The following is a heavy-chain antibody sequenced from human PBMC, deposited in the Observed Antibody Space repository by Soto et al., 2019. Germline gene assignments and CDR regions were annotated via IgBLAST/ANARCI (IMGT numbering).Heavy chain of an antibody. Sequence: SETLSLTCDVSGGSFTGYYWSWIRQPPGKGLEWIGEINHSVFTNYNPSLTGRVTISLDTSKSQFSLKLSSLTAADTAFYFCARGDGRFDHWGQGTMVTVSS. CDR2: INHSVFT. CDR1: GGSFTGYY. J-gene: IGHJ4*02. V-gene: IGHV4-34*01. CDR3: ARGDGRFDH.